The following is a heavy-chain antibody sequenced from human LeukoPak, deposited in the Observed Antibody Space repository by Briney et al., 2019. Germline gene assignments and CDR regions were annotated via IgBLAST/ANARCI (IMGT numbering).Heavy chain of an antibody. V-gene: IGHV3-30*04. J-gene: IGHJ4*02. CDR1: GFTFSSYA. D-gene: IGHD3-22*01. CDR3: ARDARTVGITMIVVGFDY. CDR2: ISYDGSNK. Sequence: GGSLRLSCAASGFTFSSYAMYWVRQSPGKGLEWVAVISYDGSNKYYADSVKGRFTISRDNSKNTLYLQMNSLRAEDTAVYYCARDARTVGITMIVVGFDYWGQGTLVTVSS.